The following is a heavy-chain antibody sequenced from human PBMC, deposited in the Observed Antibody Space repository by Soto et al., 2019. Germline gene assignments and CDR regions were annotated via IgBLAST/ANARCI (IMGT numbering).Heavy chain of an antibody. CDR2: INHSGRT. CDR1: GGSFSADY. Sequence: QVQLQQWGAGLLKPSETLSLTCAVYGGSFSADYWIWIRQPPGKGREWIGEINHSGRTDYNPSLKCRVAISADTSKNQFSLKLSSVTAADTAVYYCARHRSSSYGMDVWGQGTTVTVSS. CDR3: ARHRSSSYGMDV. V-gene: IGHV4-34*01. D-gene: IGHD3-16*02. J-gene: IGHJ6*02.